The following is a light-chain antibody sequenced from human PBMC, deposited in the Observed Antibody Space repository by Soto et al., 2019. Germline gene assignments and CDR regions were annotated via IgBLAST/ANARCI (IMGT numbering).Light chain of an antibody. CDR3: QAYDSGLSGPV. J-gene: IGLJ1*01. CDR1: SSNIGAGSD. CDR2: GNS. Sequence: QSVLTQPPSVSGAPGQRVTVFCTGSSSNIGAGSDVQWYQQLPGTAPKLLIYGNSNRPSGVPDRFSGSKSGTSASLAITGLQAEDEADYYCQAYDSGLSGPVFGTGTKVTVL. V-gene: IGLV1-40*01.